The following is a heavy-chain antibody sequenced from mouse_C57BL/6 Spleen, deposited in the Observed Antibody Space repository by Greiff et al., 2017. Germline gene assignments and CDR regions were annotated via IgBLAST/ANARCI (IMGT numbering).Heavy chain of an antibody. CDR3: ARRVYYGNYEDYFDY. CDR1: GYSFTGYY. CDR2: IYPYNGVS. V-gene: IGHV1-31*01. D-gene: IGHD2-1*01. J-gene: IGHJ2*01. Sequence: EVKLVESGPELVKPGASVKISCKASGYSFTGYYMHWVKQSHGNILDWIGYIYPYNGVSSYNQKFKGKATLTVDKSSSTAYMELRSLTSEDSAVYYCARRVYYGNYEDYFDYWGQGTTLTVSS.